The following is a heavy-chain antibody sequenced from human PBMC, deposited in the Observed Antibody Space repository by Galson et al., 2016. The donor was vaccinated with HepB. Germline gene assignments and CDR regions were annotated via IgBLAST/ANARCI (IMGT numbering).Heavy chain of an antibody. CDR3: VREGHDNSKFAYYFGMDV. CDR1: GFTFSGYG. J-gene: IGHJ6*02. CDR2: IWYDGSHQ. D-gene: IGHD4-11*01. Sequence: SLRLSCAASGFTFSGYGMHWVRQAPGKGLEWVAGIWYDGSHQYYADSVKGRFTISRDNSKNKLSLQMNSLRAEDTAVYYCVREGHDNSKFAYYFGMDVWGQGILVTVSS. V-gene: IGHV3-33*01.